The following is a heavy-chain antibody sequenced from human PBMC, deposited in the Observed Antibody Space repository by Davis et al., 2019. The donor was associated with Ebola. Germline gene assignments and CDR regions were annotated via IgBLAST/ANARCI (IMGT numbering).Heavy chain of an antibody. CDR3: TTQAPYGDYRDY. CDR1: GFTFSGSA. J-gene: IGHJ4*02. Sequence: GESLKISCAASGFTFSGSAMHWVRQASGKGLEWVGRIRSKVNSYATAYAASVKGRFTISRDDSKNTAYLQMNSLKTEDTAVYYCTTQAPYGDYRDYWGQGTLVTVSS. V-gene: IGHV3-73*01. CDR2: IRSKVNSYAT. D-gene: IGHD4-17*01.